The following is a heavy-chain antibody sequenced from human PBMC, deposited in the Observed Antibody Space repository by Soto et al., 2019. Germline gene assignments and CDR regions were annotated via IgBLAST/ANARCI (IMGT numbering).Heavy chain of an antibody. Sequence: QLQLVQSGAEMKKPGASVKVSCKPSGYTFTHYGVSWLRQAPGQGLEWMGWISAYNGNTDYAHKLGGRVALTTDTSTSTAYMELGGLSPDDTAVYSCARDVPGSGVPFWDYWGQGTLVTVSS. CDR1: GYTFTHYG. J-gene: IGHJ4*02. CDR3: ARDVPGSGVPFWDY. CDR2: ISAYNGNT. V-gene: IGHV1-18*04. D-gene: IGHD2-15*01.